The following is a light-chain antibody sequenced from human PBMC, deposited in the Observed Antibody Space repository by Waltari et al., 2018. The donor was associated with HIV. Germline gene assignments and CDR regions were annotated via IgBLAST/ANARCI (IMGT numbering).Light chain of an antibody. CDR3: ASWDDKLNHWV. J-gene: IGLJ3*02. CDR1: NSNVRNNF. CDR2: RND. Sequence: QSVLTQTPSASRAPGQRILMSCSGTNSNVRNNFVSWFQQVAGGAPKLVIYRNDQRPSGVPARFSAAKSGSTASLASAGLQSDDEAEYFCASWDDKLNHWVFGGGTKLTV. V-gene: IGLV1-44*01.